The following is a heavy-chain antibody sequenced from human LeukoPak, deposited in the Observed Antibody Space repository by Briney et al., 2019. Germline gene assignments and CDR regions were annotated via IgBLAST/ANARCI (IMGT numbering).Heavy chain of an antibody. D-gene: IGHD3-3*01. CDR3: ARGEIFGVVITARVDY. V-gene: IGHV1-18*01. Sequence: GASVKVSCKASGYTFTSYGISWVRQAPGQGLEWMGWISAYNGNTNYAQKLQGRVAMTTDTSTSTAYMELRSLRSDDTAVYYCARGEIFGVVITARVDYWGQGTLVTVSS. CDR2: ISAYNGNT. J-gene: IGHJ4*02. CDR1: GYTFTSYG.